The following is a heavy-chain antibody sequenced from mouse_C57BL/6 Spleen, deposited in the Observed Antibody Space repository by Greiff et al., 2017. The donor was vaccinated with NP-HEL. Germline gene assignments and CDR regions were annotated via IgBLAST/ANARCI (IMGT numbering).Heavy chain of an antibody. CDR3: ASGTTAVADFGY. Sequence: VQLQQPGAELVKPGASVKLSCKASGYTFTSYWMHWVKQRPGQGLEWIGMIHPNSGSTNYNEKFKSKATLTVDKSSSTAYMQLSSLTSEDSAVYCCASGTTAVADFGYWGQGTTLTVAA. V-gene: IGHV1-64*01. J-gene: IGHJ2*01. D-gene: IGHD1-1*01. CDR1: GYTFTSYW. CDR2: IHPNSGST.